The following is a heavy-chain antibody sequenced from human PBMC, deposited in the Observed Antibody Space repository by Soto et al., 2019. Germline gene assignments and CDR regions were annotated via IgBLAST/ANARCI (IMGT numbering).Heavy chain of an antibody. V-gene: IGHV7-4-1*01. CDR2: INPNTGNP. D-gene: IGHD1-26*01. Sequence: QVQLVQSGSESMQPGASVKVSCKGSGYNFNSHSINWLRQAPGQGLEWMGWINPNTGNPTYEQGFTGRFVFSVDTSVTTASQMILSRKAYDSAVDYCARHRASGSFDYWGQGTLVTVSS. CDR3: ARHRASGSFDY. J-gene: IGHJ4*02. CDR1: GYNFNSHS.